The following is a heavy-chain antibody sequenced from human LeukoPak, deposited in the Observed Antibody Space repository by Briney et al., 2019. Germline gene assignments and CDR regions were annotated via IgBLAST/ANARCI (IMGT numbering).Heavy chain of an antibody. V-gene: IGHV1-8*01. CDR3: ARGDIVVVPAARPSYCFDY. Sequence: ASVKVSCKASGYTFTSYDINWVRQATGQGLEWMGWMNPNSGNTGYAQKFQGRVTMTRNTSISTAYMELSSLRSEDTAVYYRARGDIVVVPAARPSYCFDYWGQGTLVTVSS. D-gene: IGHD2-2*01. J-gene: IGHJ4*02. CDR2: MNPNSGNT. CDR1: GYTFTSYD.